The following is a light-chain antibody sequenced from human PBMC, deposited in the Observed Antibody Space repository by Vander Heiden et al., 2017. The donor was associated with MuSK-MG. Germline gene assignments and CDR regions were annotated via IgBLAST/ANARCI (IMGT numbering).Light chain of an antibody. J-gene: IGLJ2*01. CDR2: DVT. V-gene: IGLV2-14*03. CDR3: SSYTSANTVK. Sequence: QSALTQPASVSGSPGQSITISCTGTSSDVGGFNYVSWYQQRPGKSPKLMIYDVTNRPSGVSLLFSGSRSGNTASLTISGLQAEDEADYYCSSYTSANTVKFGGGTTLTVL. CDR1: SSDVGGFNY.